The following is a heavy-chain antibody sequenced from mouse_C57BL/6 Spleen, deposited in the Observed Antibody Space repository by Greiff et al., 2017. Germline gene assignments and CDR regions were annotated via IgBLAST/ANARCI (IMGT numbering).Heavy chain of an antibody. Sequence: DVQLQESGPELVKPGASVKIPCKASGYTFTDYNMDWVKQSHGKSLEWIGDINPNNGGTIYNQKFKGKATLTVDKSSSTAYMELRSLTSEDTAVYYCARSLAYYSNVYYYAMDYWGQGTSVTVSS. J-gene: IGHJ4*01. CDR2: INPNNGGT. V-gene: IGHV1-18*01. CDR1: GYTFTDYN. CDR3: ARSLAYYSNVYYYAMDY. D-gene: IGHD2-5*01.